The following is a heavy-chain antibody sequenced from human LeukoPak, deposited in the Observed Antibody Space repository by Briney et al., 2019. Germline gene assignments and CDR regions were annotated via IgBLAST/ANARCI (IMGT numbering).Heavy chain of an antibody. Sequence: SETLSLTCAVYGGSFSGYYWSWIRQPPGKGLEWIGEINHSGSTNYNPSLKSRVTISVDTSKNQFSLKLSSVTAADTAVYYCARSIYSGYGYYFDYWGQGTLVTVSS. CDR1: GGSFSGYY. D-gene: IGHD5-12*01. V-gene: IGHV4-34*01. CDR2: INHSGST. CDR3: ARSIYSGYGYYFDY. J-gene: IGHJ4*02.